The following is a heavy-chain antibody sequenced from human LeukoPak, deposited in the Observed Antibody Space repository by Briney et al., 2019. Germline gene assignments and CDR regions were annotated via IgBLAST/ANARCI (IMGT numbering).Heavy chain of an antibody. CDR3: ARDGLNTAMVLY. CDR2: ISSSSSYI. J-gene: IGHJ4*02. V-gene: IGHV3-21*01. D-gene: IGHD5-18*01. CDR1: GFTFSSYS. Sequence: WGSLRLSCAASGFTFSSYSMNWVRQAPGKGLEWVSSISSSSSYIYYADSVKGRFTISRDNAKNSLYLQMNSLRAEDTAVYYCARDGLNTAMVLYWGQGPVVPVSA.